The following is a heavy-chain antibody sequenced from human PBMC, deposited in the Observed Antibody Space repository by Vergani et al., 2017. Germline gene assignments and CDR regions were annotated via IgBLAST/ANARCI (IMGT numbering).Heavy chain of an antibody. D-gene: IGHD3-10*01. Sequence: QVQLAESGGGKFQPGRSLRLSCAASGFTFRSHAIHWVRRAPGKGLGWWAVISNDGSKKYYADSVKGRFTISRDNSKNTLDLQMNSLRTQDTAVYYCAKAGSVTSGSLQYNFYMDVWGKGTTVTVS. CDR2: ISNDGSKK. J-gene: IGHJ6*03. CDR3: AKAGSVTSGSLQYNFYMDV. CDR1: GFTFRSHA. V-gene: IGHV3-30*18.